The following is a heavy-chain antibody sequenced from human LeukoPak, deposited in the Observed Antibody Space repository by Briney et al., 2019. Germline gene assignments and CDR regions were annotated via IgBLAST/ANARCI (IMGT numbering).Heavy chain of an antibody. CDR2: ISYDGSNK. CDR3: ARIVRDITMIVVVPGEFDY. V-gene: IGHV3-30*04. CDR1: GFTFSSYA. Sequence: GGSLRLSCAASGFTFSSYAMHWVRQAPGKGLEWVAVISYDGSNKYYADSVKGRFSTARDNSENTLYLQMNSLRAEDTAVYYCARIVRDITMIVVVPGEFDYWGQGTLVTVSS. D-gene: IGHD3-22*01. J-gene: IGHJ4*02.